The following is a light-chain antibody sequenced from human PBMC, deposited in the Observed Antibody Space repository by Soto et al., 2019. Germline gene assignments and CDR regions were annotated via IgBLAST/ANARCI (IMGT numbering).Light chain of an antibody. V-gene: IGKV1-13*02. CDR3: QHFQRDPFT. J-gene: IGKJ5*01. Sequence: AIQLTQSPSSLSASVGDRVTITCRASQGVSSALAWYQQKPGKPPKVLIYDGSSLQSGVPLRFRGSGSGTEFTLTITGLQPEDFGTYYGQHFQRDPFTYGQGTRLEIK. CDR2: DGS. CDR1: QGVSSA.